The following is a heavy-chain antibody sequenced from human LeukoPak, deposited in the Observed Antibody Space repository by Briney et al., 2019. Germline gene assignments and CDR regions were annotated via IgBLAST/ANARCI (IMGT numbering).Heavy chain of an antibody. Sequence: ASVKVSCKVSGYTLTELSMHWVRQAPGKGLEWMGGFDPEDGETIYAQKFQGRVTMTEDTSTDTAYMELRSLRSDDTAVYYCARDRGAAAGFDYWGQGTLVTVSS. CDR3: ARDRGAAAGFDY. CDR2: FDPEDGET. J-gene: IGHJ4*02. V-gene: IGHV1-24*01. CDR1: GYTLTELS. D-gene: IGHD6-13*01.